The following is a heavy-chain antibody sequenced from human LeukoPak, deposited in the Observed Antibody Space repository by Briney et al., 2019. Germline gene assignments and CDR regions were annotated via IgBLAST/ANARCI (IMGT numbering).Heavy chain of an antibody. J-gene: IGHJ4*02. V-gene: IGHV3-23*01. D-gene: IGHD3-22*01. Sequence: GSLRLSCAASGFTFSSYAMSWVRQAPGKRLEWVSAISGSGGSTYYAGSVKGRFTISRDNSKNTPYLQMNSLRAEDTAVYYCAKEELLLSDSSGYGYWGQGTLVTVSS. CDR1: GFTFSSYA. CDR3: AKEELLLSDSSGYGY. CDR2: ISGSGGST.